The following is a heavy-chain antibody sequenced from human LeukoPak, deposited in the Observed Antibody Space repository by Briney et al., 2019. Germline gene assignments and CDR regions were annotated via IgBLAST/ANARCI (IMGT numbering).Heavy chain of an antibody. D-gene: IGHD3-3*01. J-gene: IGHJ6*03. Sequence: GGSLRLSCAASGFTFSSYSMNWVRQAPGKGLEWVSSTSSSSSYIYYADSVKGRFTISRDNAKNSLYLQMNSLRAEDTAVYYCARNLLEWLPTDYYYMDVWGKGTTVTVSS. CDR2: TSSSSSYI. CDR3: ARNLLEWLPTDYYYMDV. V-gene: IGHV3-21*01. CDR1: GFTFSSYS.